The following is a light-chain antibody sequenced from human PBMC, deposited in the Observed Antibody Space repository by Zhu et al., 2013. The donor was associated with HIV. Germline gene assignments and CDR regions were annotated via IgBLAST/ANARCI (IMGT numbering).Light chain of an antibody. V-gene: IGLV2-8*01. CDR3: SSYTSSGTFEV. Sequence: QSALTQPPSASGSAGQSVTISCTGTSSDVGGYIYVSWYQQYPGKAPKLLIYEGNKRPSGVPDRFSGSKSDNTASLTVSGLQAEDEADYFCSSYTSSGTFEVFGGGTKLTVL. CDR1: SSDVGGYIY. J-gene: IGLJ2*01. CDR2: EGN.